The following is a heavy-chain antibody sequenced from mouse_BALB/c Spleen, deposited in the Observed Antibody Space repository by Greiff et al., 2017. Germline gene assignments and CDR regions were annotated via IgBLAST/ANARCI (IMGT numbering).Heavy chain of an antibody. CDR3: TKWDSSGWFAY. Sequence: VKLMESGAELAKPGASVKMSCKASGYTFTSYWMHWVKQRPGQGLEWIGYINPSTGYTEYNQKFKDKATLTADKSSSTAYMQLSSLTSEDSAVYYCTKWDSSGWFAYWGQGTLVTVSA. J-gene: IGHJ3*01. CDR1: GYTFTSYW. CDR2: INPSTGYT. D-gene: IGHD3-2*01. V-gene: IGHV1-7*01.